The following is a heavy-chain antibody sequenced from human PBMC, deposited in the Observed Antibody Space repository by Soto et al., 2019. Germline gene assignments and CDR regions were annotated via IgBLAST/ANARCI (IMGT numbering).Heavy chain of an antibody. Sequence: PSETLSLTCTISNGSICSYYCTWSRHPPGKGLEWIGHIYYSGSTNYNPSLKSRLTLSLDTSKNQFSLKLTSVTAADTAVYYCARVGRLITAAGLLDAWGQGTLVTVSS. CDR1: NGSICSYY. CDR3: ARVGRLITAAGLLDA. CDR2: IYYSGST. J-gene: IGHJ5*02. D-gene: IGHD6-13*01. V-gene: IGHV4-59*01.